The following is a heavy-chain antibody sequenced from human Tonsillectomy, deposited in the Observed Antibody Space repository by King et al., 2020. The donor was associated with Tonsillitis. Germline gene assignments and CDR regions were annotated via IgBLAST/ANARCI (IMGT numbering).Heavy chain of an antibody. Sequence: QLVQSGGGLVQPGGSLRLSCAASGFTFSSYSMNWVRQAPGEGLEWVSYISSSSSTIYYADSVKGRFTISRDNAKNSLYLQMNSLRAEDTAVYYCARDSIMITFGGVIVRSLFDYWGQGTLVTVSS. D-gene: IGHD3-16*02. J-gene: IGHJ4*02. V-gene: IGHV3-48*01. CDR3: ARDSIMITFGGVIVRSLFDY. CDR2: ISSSSSTI. CDR1: GFTFSSYS.